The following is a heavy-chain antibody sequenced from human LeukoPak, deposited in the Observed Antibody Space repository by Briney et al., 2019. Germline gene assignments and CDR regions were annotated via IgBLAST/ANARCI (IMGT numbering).Heavy chain of an antibody. V-gene: IGHV3-21*01. CDR3: VRDWYKSNGYYFDF. CDR2: ISSSDTYI. CDR1: GFTFTTYS. D-gene: IGHD1-1*01. Sequence: GGSLRLSCAASGFTFTTYSMNWVRQAPGKGLEWLSSISSSDTYIHYADSVKGRFTISRDNAKNSLYLQMNSLRAEDTALCYCVRDWYKSNGYYFDFWGQGTLVTVSS. J-gene: IGHJ4*02.